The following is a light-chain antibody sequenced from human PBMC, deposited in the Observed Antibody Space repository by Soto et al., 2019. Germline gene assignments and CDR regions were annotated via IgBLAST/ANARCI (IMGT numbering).Light chain of an antibody. Sequence: DIVMTQSPDSLAVSLGERATTNGKSSQSVLWSSNNRNYLAWYQQKPGQPPKLLIYWASTRESGVPDRFSGSGSGTDFTLTISSLQAEDVAVYYCQQDVSTPPTFGRGTKVEI. CDR3: QQDVSTPPT. J-gene: IGKJ1*01. V-gene: IGKV4-1*01. CDR2: WAS. CDR1: QSVLWSSNNRNY.